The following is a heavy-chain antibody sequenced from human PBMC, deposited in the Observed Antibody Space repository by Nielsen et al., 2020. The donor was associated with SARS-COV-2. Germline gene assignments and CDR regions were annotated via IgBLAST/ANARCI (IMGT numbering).Heavy chain of an antibody. CDR2: IKQDGSEK. Sequence: ETLSLTCAASGFTFSSYAMSWVRQAPGKGLEWVANIKQDGSEKYYVDSVKGRFTISRDNAKNSLYLQMNSLRAEDTAVYYCARGRLRFLEWLTHFDYWGQGTLVTVSS. CDR3: ARGRLRFLEWLTHFDY. J-gene: IGHJ4*02. CDR1: GFTFSSYA. D-gene: IGHD3-3*01. V-gene: IGHV3-7*03.